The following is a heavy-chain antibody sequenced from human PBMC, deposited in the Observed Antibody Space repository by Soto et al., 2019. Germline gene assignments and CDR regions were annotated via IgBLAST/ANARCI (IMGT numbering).Heavy chain of an antibody. V-gene: IGHV3-74*02. J-gene: IGHJ6*03. D-gene: IGHD2-15*01. CDR1: GFTFSNYW. CDR3: ARGDCVGGTCYSLAGSFYYYMDV. Sequence: EVQLVESGGGLVQPGGSLRLSCAASGFTFSNYWMYWVRQAPGKGLEWVSRINSDGSVSSHADSVKGRLTISRENVNNTLYLHMDSLRAEDTAVYYCARGDCVGGTCYSLAGSFYYYMDVWGKGTTVTVFS. CDR2: INSDGSVS.